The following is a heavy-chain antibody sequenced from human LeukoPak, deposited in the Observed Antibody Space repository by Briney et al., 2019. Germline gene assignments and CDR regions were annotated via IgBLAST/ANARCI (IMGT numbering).Heavy chain of an antibody. CDR3: ARGPRITIFGVVMANDAFDI. D-gene: IGHD3-3*01. V-gene: IGHV1-2*02. Sequence: ASGKVSCKASGYTFTDYFMNWVRQAPGQGLEWMGWINPKSGGTVYAQKFQGRVTMTRDTSSSTAYMELSRLRFDDTVVYYCARGPRITIFGVVMANDAFDIWGQGTMVTVSS. CDR1: GYTFTDYF. J-gene: IGHJ3*02. CDR2: INPKSGGT.